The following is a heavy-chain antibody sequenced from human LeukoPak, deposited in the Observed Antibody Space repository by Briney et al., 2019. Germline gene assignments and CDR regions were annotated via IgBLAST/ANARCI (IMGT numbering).Heavy chain of an antibody. CDR2: ISSSSSYI. CDR1: GFTFSSYS. D-gene: IGHD2-15*01. V-gene: IGHV3-21*01. Sequence: GGSLRLSCAASGFTFSSYSMNWVRHAPGKGLEWVSSISSSSSYIYYADSVKGRFTISRDNSKNTLYLQMNSLRAEDTAVYYCSRAGYCSRGSCSTGWFDPWGQGTLVTVSS. CDR3: SRAGYCSRGSCSTGWFDP. J-gene: IGHJ5*02.